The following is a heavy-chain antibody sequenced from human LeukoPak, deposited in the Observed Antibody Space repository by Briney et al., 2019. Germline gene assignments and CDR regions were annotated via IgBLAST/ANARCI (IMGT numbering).Heavy chain of an antibody. CDR2: IYYSGST. D-gene: IGHD5-24*01. J-gene: IGHJ4*02. CDR3: ARGSRDGYNELHFDY. Sequence: PSETLSLTCTVPGGYISSYYWSWIRQPPGKGLEWIGYIYYSGSTNYNPSLKSRVTISVDTSKNQFSLKLSSVTAADTAVYYCARGSRDGYNELHFDYWGQGTLVTVSS. CDR1: GGYISSYY. V-gene: IGHV4-59*01.